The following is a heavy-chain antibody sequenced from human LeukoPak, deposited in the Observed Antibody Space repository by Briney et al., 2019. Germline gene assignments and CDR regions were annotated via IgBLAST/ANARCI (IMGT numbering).Heavy chain of an antibody. CDR2: ISAYNGNT. CDR1: GYTFTSYG. V-gene: IGHV1-18*01. Sequence: GASVKVSCKASGYTFTSYGISWVRQAPGQGLEWMGWISAYNGNTNYAQKLQGRVTMTTDTSTSTAYMELRSLRSDDTAVYYCARDLIVVVPAAIPHAFDIWGQGTMVTVSS. D-gene: IGHD2-2*01. J-gene: IGHJ3*02. CDR3: ARDLIVVVPAAIPHAFDI.